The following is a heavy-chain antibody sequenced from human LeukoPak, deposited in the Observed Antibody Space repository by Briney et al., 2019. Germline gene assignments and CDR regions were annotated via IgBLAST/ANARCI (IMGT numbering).Heavy chain of an antibody. Sequence: SETLSLTCAVSGGSISSYYWSWIRQPPGKGLEWIGYIYYSGSTNYNPSLKSRVTISVDTSKNQFSLKLSSVTAADTAVYYCARRRITGTTGYYYGMDVWGQGTTVTVSS. CDR2: IYYSGST. V-gene: IGHV4-59*01. CDR1: GGSISSYY. J-gene: IGHJ6*02. CDR3: ARRRITGTTGYYYGMDV. D-gene: IGHD1-7*01.